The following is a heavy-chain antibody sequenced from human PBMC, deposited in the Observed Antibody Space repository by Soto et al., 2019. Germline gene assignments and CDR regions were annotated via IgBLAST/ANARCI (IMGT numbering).Heavy chain of an antibody. CDR3: ARVYYYDSSGYYGEYYFDY. J-gene: IGHJ4*02. D-gene: IGHD3-22*01. CDR2: ISAYNGNT. Sequence: ASAEVSCEASGFTITSYGISSVRQAPGQGLEWMGWISAYNGNTNYAQKLQGRVTMTTDTSTSTAYMELRSLRSDDTAVYYCARVYYYDSSGYYGEYYFDYWGQGTLVTVSS. V-gene: IGHV1-18*01. CDR1: GFTITSYG.